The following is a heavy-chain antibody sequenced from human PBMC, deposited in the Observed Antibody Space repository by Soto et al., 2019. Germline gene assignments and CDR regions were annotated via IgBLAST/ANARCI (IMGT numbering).Heavy chain of an antibody. CDR3: AKINSYYYGSGSYYKDY. CDR1: GFTFTSYA. CDR2: ISAGGGST. V-gene: IGHV3-23*01. D-gene: IGHD3-10*01. J-gene: IGHJ4*02. Sequence: EVQLLESGGGLVQPGGSLRLSCVASGFTFTSYAMSWVRQAPGKGLEWVSAISAGGGSTYYADSVKGRFAISRDNSKNTLSLQMNSLRAEDTAVYYCAKINSYYYGSGSYYKDYWGQGTLVTVSS.